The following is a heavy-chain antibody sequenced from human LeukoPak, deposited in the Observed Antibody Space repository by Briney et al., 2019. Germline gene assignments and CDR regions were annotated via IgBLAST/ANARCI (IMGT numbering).Heavy chain of an antibody. CDR1: GYTFTGYY. D-gene: IGHD3-22*01. V-gene: IGHV1-2*02. CDR3: ARGPGEGGNSGYYYGKPEDPADYYFDY. Sequence: GASVKVSCKASGYTFTGYYMHWVRQAPGQGLEWMGWINPNSGGTNYAQKFQGRVTMTRDTSISTAYMELSRLRSEDTAVYHCARGPGEGGNSGYYYGKPEDPADYYFDYWGQGTLVTVSS. J-gene: IGHJ4*02. CDR2: INPNSGGT.